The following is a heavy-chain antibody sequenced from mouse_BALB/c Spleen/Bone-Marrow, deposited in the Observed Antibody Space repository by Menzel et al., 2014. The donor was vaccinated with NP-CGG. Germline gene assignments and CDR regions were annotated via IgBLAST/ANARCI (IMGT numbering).Heavy chain of an antibody. CDR1: GFTFRSFG. J-gene: IGHJ2*01. CDR3: VRGGYYVPSYFDS. Sequence: EVKLVESGGGLVQPGGSRKLSCAASGFTFRSFGMHWARQAPEKGLEWVAYISGGTSNIYYADTVKGRFTISRDNPNNTLFLQMTSLRSEDTAMYYCVRGGYYVPSYFDSWGQGTTLTVSS. V-gene: IGHV5-17*02. D-gene: IGHD2-3*01. CDR2: ISGGTSNI.